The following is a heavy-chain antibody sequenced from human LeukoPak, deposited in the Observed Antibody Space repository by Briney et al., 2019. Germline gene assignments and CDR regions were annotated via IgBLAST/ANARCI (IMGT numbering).Heavy chain of an antibody. V-gene: IGHV4-39*01. D-gene: IGHD3-22*01. CDR3: GGITMIVVATPDAFDI. CDR2: IYYSGST. CDR1: GGSISSSSYY. Sequence: KSSETLSLTCTVSGGSISSSSYYWGWIRQPPGKGLEWIGSIYYSGSTYYNPSLKSRVTISVDTSKNQFSLKLSSVTAADTAVYYCGGITMIVVATPDAFDIWDQGTMVTVSS. J-gene: IGHJ3*02.